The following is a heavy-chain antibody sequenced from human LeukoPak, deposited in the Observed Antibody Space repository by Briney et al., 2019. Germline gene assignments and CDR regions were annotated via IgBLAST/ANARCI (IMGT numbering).Heavy chain of an antibody. CDR2: INAGNGNT. CDR1: GGTFSSYT. V-gene: IGHV1-3*01. J-gene: IGHJ4*02. D-gene: IGHD6-19*01. CDR3: AREGGWLDFDY. Sequence: ASVKVSCKASGGTFSSYTISWVRQAPGQRLEWMGWINAGNGNTKYSQKFQGRVTITRDTSASTAYMELSSLRSEDTAVYYCAREGGWLDFDYWGQGTLVTVSS.